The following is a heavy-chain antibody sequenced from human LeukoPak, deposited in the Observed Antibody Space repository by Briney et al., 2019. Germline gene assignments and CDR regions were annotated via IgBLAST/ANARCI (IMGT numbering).Heavy chain of an antibody. D-gene: IGHD2-21*01. CDR2: INHSGST. CDR3: ARGVDFYYYMDV. J-gene: IGHJ6*03. Sequence: SETLSLTCAVYGGSFSGYYWSWIRQPPGKGLEWIGEINHSGSTNYNPSLKSRVTISVDTSKNQFSLNLSSVTAADTAVYYCARGVDFYYYMDVWGKGTTVTVSS. CDR1: GGSFSGYY. V-gene: IGHV4-34*01.